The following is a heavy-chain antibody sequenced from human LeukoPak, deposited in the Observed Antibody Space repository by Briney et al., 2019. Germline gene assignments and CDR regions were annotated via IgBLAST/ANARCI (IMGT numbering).Heavy chain of an antibody. J-gene: IGHJ4*02. D-gene: IGHD3-3*01. V-gene: IGHV3-30*02. Sequence: GGSLRLSCAASGFTFASYAMHWVRQAPGKGLECVSFIRYDGDNKFYADSVKGRFTISRDSSKNTVYLQMHSLRDEDTAVYYCARVPPAILALDYWGQGTLVTVSS. CDR3: ARVPPAILALDY. CDR2: IRYDGDNK. CDR1: GFTFASYA.